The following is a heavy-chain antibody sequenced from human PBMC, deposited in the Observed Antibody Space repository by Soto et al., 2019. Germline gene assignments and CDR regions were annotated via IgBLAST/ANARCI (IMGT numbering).Heavy chain of an antibody. J-gene: IGHJ5*02. D-gene: IGHD6-13*01. Sequence: SETLSLTCAVSGGSISSGGYSWSWIRQPPGKGLEWIGYIYHSGSTYYNPSLKGRVTISVDRSKNQFSLKLSSVTAAGTAVYYCARGSIAAAVNVNWFDPWGQGTLVTVSS. CDR3: ARGSIAAAVNVNWFDP. CDR1: GGSISSGGYS. V-gene: IGHV4-30-2*01. CDR2: IYHSGST.